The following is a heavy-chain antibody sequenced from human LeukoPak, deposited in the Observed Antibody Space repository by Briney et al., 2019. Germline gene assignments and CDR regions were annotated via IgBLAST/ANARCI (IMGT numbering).Heavy chain of an antibody. CDR2: IYHSGSP. CDR3: AREGRYCGGGRCSYMDV. CDR1: GYSISSGYY. Sequence: KPSETPSLTCTVSGYSISSGYYWDWIRQPPGKGLEWIGSIYHSGSPYYNSSLKSRVTISVDTSKNQFSLKLSSVTAADTAVYYCAREGRYCGGGRCSYMDVWGKGTTVTVSS. D-gene: IGHD2-15*01. V-gene: IGHV4-38-2*02. J-gene: IGHJ6*03.